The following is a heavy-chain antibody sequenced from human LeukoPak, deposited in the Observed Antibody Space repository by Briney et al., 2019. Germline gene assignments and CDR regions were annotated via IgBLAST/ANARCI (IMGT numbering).Heavy chain of an antibody. CDR1: GYTFTSYG. V-gene: IGHV1-18*01. CDR3: ARDDPSIAVAGRD. J-gene: IGHJ4*02. Sequence: ASGKVSCMASGYTFTSYGISWVRQAPGPGLEWMGWISAYNGNTNYAQKLQGRVTMTTDTSTSTAYMELRSLRSDDTAVYYCARDDPSIAVAGRDWGQGTLVTVSS. CDR2: ISAYNGNT. D-gene: IGHD6-19*01.